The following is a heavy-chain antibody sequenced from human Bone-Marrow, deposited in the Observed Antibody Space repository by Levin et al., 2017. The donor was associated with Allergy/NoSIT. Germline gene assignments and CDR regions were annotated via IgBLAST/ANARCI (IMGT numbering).Heavy chain of an antibody. CDR1: GYSFATDF. CDR3: GKVVTGHLAFDT. CDR2: IYPGDSDT. J-gene: IGHJ3*02. D-gene: IGHD3-16*02. V-gene: IGHV5-51*01. Sequence: EASVKVSCQGSGYSFATDFIAWVRQMPGKGLESVGLIYPGDSDTRYNPSFQGQVTIPADKSISTASLQWSSLKTADTATYYCGKVVTGHLAFDTWGQGTTVTVSS.